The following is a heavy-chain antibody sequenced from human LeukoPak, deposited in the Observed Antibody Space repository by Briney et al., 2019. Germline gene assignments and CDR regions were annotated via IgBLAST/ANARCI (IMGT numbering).Heavy chain of an antibody. J-gene: IGHJ3*02. CDR2: INHSGST. V-gene: IGHV4-34*01. Sequence: SETLSLTCAVYGGSFSGYYWSWIRQPPGKGLEWIGEINHSGSTNYNPSLKSRVTISVDTSKNQFSLKLSSVTAADTAVYYCARGPHNVVGASPGAFDIWGQGTMVTVSS. D-gene: IGHD1-26*01. CDR3: ARGPHNVVGASPGAFDI. CDR1: GGSFSGYY.